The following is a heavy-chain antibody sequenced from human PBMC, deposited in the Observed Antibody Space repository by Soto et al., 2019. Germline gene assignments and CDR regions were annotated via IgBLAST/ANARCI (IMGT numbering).Heavy chain of an antibody. D-gene: IGHD1-20*01. J-gene: IGHJ4*02. Sequence: QLQLQESGPGLVKPSETLSLTCAVSGGSISGSYYYWGWLRQSPGRGPEWIGSVFYTGFTSYNPSLESRVPVSVDTSKNQFSLKVSAVTAADTAVYYCASSQKGYNWNYFDHWGQGALVTVAS. CDR2: VFYTGFT. CDR3: ASSQKGYNWNYFDH. V-gene: IGHV4-39*01. CDR1: GGSISGSYYY.